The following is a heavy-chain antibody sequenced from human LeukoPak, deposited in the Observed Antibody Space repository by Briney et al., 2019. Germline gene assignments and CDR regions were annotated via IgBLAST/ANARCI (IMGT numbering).Heavy chain of an antibody. J-gene: IGHJ4*02. CDR2: SSGNGGSATYT. CDR3: ARPRVGGSYAIDY. Sequence: LSGGSLRLSCAASGFTFNNYALSWVRQAPGKGLEWVSTSSGNGGSATYTYYADSVKGRFTISRDNSKNTLYLQMNSLRAEDTAVYYCARPRVGGSYAIDYWGQGTLVTVSS. D-gene: IGHD3-10*01. V-gene: IGHV3-23*01. CDR1: GFTFNNYA.